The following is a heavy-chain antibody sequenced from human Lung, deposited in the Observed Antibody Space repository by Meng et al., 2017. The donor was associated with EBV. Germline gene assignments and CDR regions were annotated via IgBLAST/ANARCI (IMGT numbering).Heavy chain of an antibody. CDR3: ARVVAGRYNWFDP. CDR1: GGSISSGGYY. J-gene: IGHJ5*02. Sequence: QVQLQESGPGLVKPSQTLSLPCTVSGGSISSGGYYWSWIRQHPGKGLEWIGYIYYSGSTYYNPSLKSLVTISVDTSKNQFSLKLSSVTAADTAVYYCARVVAGRYNWFDPWGQGILVTVSS. CDR2: IYYSGST. V-gene: IGHV4-31*01. D-gene: IGHD6-6*01.